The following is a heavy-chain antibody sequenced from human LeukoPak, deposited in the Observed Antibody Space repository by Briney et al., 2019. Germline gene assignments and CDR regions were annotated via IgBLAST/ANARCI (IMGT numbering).Heavy chain of an antibody. D-gene: IGHD3/OR15-3a*01. CDR1: GFTFSSYG. V-gene: IGHV3-33*06. J-gene: IGHJ6*02. CDR3: VKGTGTKYYYYGVDV. Sequence: GGSLRLSCAASGFTFSSYGMHWVRQAPGKGLEWVAVIWYDGSNKYYADSVKGRFTISRDNSKNTLYLQMNSLRAEDTAVYYCVKGTGTKYYYYGVDVWGQGTTVTVSS. CDR2: IWYDGSNK.